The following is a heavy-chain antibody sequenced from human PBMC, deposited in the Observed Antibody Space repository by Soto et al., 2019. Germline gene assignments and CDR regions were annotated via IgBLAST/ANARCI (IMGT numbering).Heavy chain of an antibody. CDR3: ARHTLFTGSYDFWSGYYLEDYYYGMDV. V-gene: IGHV4-59*08. CDR2: IYYSGST. D-gene: IGHD3-3*01. CDR1: GGSISSYY. Sequence: SETLSLTCTVSGGSISSYYWSWIRQPPGKGLEWIGYIYYSGSTNYNPSLKSRVTISVDTSKNQFSLRLSSVTAADTAVYYCARHTLFTGSYDFWSGYYLEDYYYGMDVWGQGTTVTVSS. J-gene: IGHJ6*02.